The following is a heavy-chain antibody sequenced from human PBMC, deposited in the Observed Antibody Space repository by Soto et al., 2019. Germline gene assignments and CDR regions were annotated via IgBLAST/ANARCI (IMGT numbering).Heavy chain of an antibody. V-gene: IGHV3-33*01. D-gene: IGHD2-8*02. CDR3: ARSYWHYYYYGMDV. Sequence: PGGSLRLSCAASGFTFSSYGMDWVRQAPGKGLEWVAVIWYDGSNKYYADSVKGRFTISRDNSKNTLYLQMNSLRAEATAVYYCARSYWHYYYYGMDVWGQGTTVTVSS. CDR2: IWYDGSNK. J-gene: IGHJ6*02. CDR1: GFTFSSYG.